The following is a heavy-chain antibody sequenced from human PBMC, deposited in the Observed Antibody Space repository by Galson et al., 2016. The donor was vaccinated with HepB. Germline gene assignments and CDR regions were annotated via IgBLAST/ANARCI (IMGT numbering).Heavy chain of an antibody. D-gene: IGHD3-3*01. CDR1: GVSIRNSGRY. CDR3: ATSWYYDSWSGHSHEGWFDP. CDR2: ISHSGSA. J-gene: IGHJ5*02. V-gene: IGHV4-31*03. Sequence: TLSLTCSVSGVSIRNSGRYWTWVRQHPGQGLEWIGYISHSGSAYYNLSLMNRLTISVDTSKNQFSLKLTSVTAADTAMYYCATSWYYDSWSGHSHEGWFDPWGQRILVTVSS.